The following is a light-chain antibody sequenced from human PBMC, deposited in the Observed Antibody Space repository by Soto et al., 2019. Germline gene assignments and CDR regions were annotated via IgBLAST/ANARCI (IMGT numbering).Light chain of an antibody. V-gene: IGKV2-28*01. Sequence: EIVMTQSPPSLPVTPGEPASISCRSRQRLLHSNGNNFLDWYLQKPGQSPQLLIYLGFNRASGVPDRVSGSGAGTDFTLKISRVEAEDVGVYYCMQALQSPYTFCQVTKLEIK. CDR3: MQALQSPYT. J-gene: IGKJ2*01. CDR2: LGF. CDR1: QRLLHSNGNNF.